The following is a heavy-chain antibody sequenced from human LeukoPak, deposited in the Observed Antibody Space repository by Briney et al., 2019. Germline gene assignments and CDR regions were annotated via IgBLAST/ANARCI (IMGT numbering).Heavy chain of an antibody. CDR2: IYPGDSDT. Sequence: GESLKISCKGSGYSFTSYWIGWVRQMPGKGLEWMGIIYPGDSDTRYSPSFQGQVTISADKSISTAYLQWSSLKASDTAMYYCARHPRSATQYNWFDPWGQGTLVTVSS. V-gene: IGHV5-51*01. CDR1: GYSFTSYW. CDR3: ARHPRSATQYNWFDP. D-gene: IGHD6-25*01. J-gene: IGHJ5*02.